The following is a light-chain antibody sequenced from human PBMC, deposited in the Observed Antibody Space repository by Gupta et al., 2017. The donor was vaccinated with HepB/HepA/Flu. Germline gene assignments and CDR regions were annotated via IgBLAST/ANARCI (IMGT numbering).Light chain of an antibody. J-gene: IGLJ1*01. V-gene: IGLV2-23*02. Sequence: QSALTQPDSVSGSPGQSITISCTGTSSDVGSYNLVSWYQQHPGKAPKLMIYEVSKRPSGVSNRFSGSKSGNTASLTISGLQAEDEADYYCCSYAGSILYVFGTGTKVTVL. CDR3: CSYAGSILYV. CDR1: SSDVGSYNL. CDR2: EVS.